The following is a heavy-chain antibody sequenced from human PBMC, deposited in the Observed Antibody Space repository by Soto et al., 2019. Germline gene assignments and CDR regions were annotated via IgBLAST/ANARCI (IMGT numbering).Heavy chain of an antibody. CDR2: ISGSGGST. CDR3: AKDSVLRYEGSGSYYTSPFDY. J-gene: IGHJ4*02. D-gene: IGHD3-10*01. V-gene: IGHV3-23*01. Sequence: EVQLLESGGGLVQPGGSLRLSCAASGFTFSSYAMSWVRQAPGKGLEWVSAISGSGGSTYYADSVKGRFTISRDNSKNTLYLQMNSLRAEDTAVYYFAKDSVLRYEGSGSYYTSPFDYWGQGTLVTVSS. CDR1: GFTFSSYA.